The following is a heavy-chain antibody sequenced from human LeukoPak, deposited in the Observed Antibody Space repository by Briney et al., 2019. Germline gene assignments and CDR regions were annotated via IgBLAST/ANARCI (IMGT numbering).Heavy chain of an antibody. J-gene: IGHJ4*02. D-gene: IGHD3-3*01. V-gene: IGHV3-11*04. CDR1: GFTFSDSY. CDR2: ISSSGSTI. CDR3: AREDFWSGYYSHLFDY. Sequence: GGSLRLSCAASGFTFSDSYMSWIRQAPGKGLEYISYISSSGSTIYYADSVKGRFTISRDNAKNSLYLQMNSLRAEDTAVYYCAREDFWSGYYSHLFDYWGQGTLVTVSS.